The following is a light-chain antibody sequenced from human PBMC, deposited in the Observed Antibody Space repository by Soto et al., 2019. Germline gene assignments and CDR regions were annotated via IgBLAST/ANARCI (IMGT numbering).Light chain of an antibody. J-gene: IGKJ5*01. CDR2: GAS. CDR3: QQYNKWPPIT. V-gene: IGKV3D-15*01. Sequence: IVMTQSPDTLSVSPGERATLSCRASQSITEKVVWYQQKSGQAPRLLMYGASNRATGIPDRFSGTGSGTEFTLTISSLQSDDIEVYYCQQYNKWPPITFGQGTRLEIK. CDR1: QSITEK.